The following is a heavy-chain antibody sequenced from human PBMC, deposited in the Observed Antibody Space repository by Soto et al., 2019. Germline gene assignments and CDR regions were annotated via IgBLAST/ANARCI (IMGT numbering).Heavy chain of an antibody. D-gene: IGHD3-10*01. J-gene: IGHJ5*01. CDR2: ISAYNGNT. V-gene: IGHV1-18*03. Sequence: SLKVCCTSFGYTLPSYGISWVRNAPGRGLEWMGCISAYNGNTNYAQNFQGSVTMTTDTSTNTAYMELRSLCSDDMAVYYCAFGDVHCVWFASCGRGTLVPGSS. CDR1: GYTLPSYG. CDR3: AFGDVHCVWFAS.